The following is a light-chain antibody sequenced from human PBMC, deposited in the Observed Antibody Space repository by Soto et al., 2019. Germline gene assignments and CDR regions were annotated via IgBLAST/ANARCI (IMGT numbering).Light chain of an antibody. Sequence: QSVLTQPPSASGSPGQSVTISCTGTTADVGRYNCVSWYQQHPGKAPKMIIYDVSKRPSGVPDRFSGSKSGNTASLTVSGLQAEDEADYYCSSYGGSNNHLFGTGTKLTVL. J-gene: IGLJ1*01. CDR1: TADVGRYNC. CDR2: DVS. V-gene: IGLV2-8*01. CDR3: SSYGGSNNHL.